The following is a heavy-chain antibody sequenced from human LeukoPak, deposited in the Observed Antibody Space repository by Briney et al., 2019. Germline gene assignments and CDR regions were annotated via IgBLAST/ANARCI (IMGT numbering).Heavy chain of an antibody. CDR2: IIPIFGTA. CDR3: ARGGIIAAAGDDLKVPFDP. CDR1: GYTFSGYN. Sequence: GASVKVSCKASGYTFSGYNMHWVRQAPGQGLEWMGGIIPIFGTANYAQKFQGRVTITADESTSTAYMELSSLRSEDTAVYYCARGGIIAAAGDDLKVPFDPWGQGTLVTVSS. D-gene: IGHD6-13*01. V-gene: IGHV1-69*13. J-gene: IGHJ5*02.